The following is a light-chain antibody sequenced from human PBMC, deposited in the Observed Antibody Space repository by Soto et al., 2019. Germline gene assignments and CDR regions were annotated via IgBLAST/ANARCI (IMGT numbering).Light chain of an antibody. CDR2: DAS. Sequence: DIQMTQSPSTLSASVGETVTVACRCSQSVSGWLAWYQQKPGEAPKLLIYDASALPRGVPSRFSGSGSGTKFTLTIASLQPDDFATYYCQQYETFSGTLGPGTKVDIK. CDR3: QQYETFSGT. CDR1: QSVSGW. J-gene: IGKJ1*01. V-gene: IGKV1-5*01.